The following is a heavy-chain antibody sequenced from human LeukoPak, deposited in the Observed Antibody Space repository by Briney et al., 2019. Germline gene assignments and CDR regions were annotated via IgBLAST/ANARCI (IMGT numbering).Heavy chain of an antibody. D-gene: IGHD4-17*01. V-gene: IGHV3-23*01. CDR2: ISGSGGST. J-gene: IGHJ1*01. Sequence: GGSLRLSCAASGFTFSSYAMSWVRQAPGKGLEWVAVISGSGGSTYYADSVKGRFSISRDNSKNTLYLQMNSLRAEDTAVYYCAKEIYGDSTGGRFQHWGQGTLVTVSS. CDR1: GFTFSSYA. CDR3: AKEIYGDSTGGRFQH.